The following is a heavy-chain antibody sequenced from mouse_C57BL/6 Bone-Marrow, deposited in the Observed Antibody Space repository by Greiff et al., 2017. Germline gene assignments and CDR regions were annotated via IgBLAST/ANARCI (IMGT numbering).Heavy chain of an antibody. CDR3: VRSPIYYDYSHDY. D-gene: IGHD2-4*01. V-gene: IGHV1-26*01. Sequence: EVQLQQSGPELVKPGASVKISCKASGYTFTNYYMNWVKQSHGKSLEWIGDINPNNGGTSYNQKFKGEATLTGDKYSSTAYMELRSLTSEDSAVYYGVRSPIYYDYSHDYWGQGTTLTVSS. CDR2: INPNNGGT. J-gene: IGHJ2*01. CDR1: GYTFTNYY.